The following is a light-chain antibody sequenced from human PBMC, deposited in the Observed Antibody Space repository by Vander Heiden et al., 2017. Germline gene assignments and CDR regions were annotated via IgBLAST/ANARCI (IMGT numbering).Light chain of an antibody. J-gene: IGKJ2*01. CDR2: KAS. CDR3: QQYNSNSVT. Sequence: DIQMTQSPSTLSASVGDRVTITCRASQSISSLLAWYQQKPGKAPKLLIYKASSLERGVPSRFSGSGSETEFTLTISSLQPDDFATYYCQQYNSNSVTFGQGTKVEIK. V-gene: IGKV1-5*03. CDR1: QSISSL.